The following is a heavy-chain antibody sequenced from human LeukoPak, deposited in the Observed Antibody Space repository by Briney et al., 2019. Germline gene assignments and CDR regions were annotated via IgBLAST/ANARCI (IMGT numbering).Heavy chain of an antibody. V-gene: IGHV4-59*01. J-gene: IGHJ3*02. CDR3: ARRITMVRGVIGAFDI. D-gene: IGHD3-10*01. CDR2: IYYSGST. Sequence: SETLSLTCTVSGGSFSSYYWSWIRQPPGKGLEWIGYIYYSGSTNYNPSLKSRVTISVDTSKNQFSLKLSSVTAADTAVYYCARRITMVRGVIGAFDIWGQGTMVTVSS. CDR1: GGSFSSYY.